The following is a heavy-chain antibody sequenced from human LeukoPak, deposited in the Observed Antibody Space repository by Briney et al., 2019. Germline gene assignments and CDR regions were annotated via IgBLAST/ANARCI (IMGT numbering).Heavy chain of an antibody. Sequence: GASVKVSCKASGGTFSSYAISWVRQAPGQGLEWMGGIIPIFGTANYAQKFQGRVTITADESTSTAYMELSSLRSEDTAVYYCAREGSGWYYWYFDLWGRGTLVTVSS. V-gene: IGHV1-69*13. J-gene: IGHJ2*01. CDR2: IIPIFGTA. CDR3: AREGSGWYYWYFDL. CDR1: GGTFSSYA. D-gene: IGHD6-19*01.